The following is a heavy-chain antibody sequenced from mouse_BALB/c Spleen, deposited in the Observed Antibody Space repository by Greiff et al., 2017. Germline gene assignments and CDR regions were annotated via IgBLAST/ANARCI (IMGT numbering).Heavy chain of an antibody. CDR2: ISSGSSTI. J-gene: IGHJ4*01. V-gene: IGHV5-17*02. Sequence: EVHLVESGGGLVQPGGSRKLSCAASGFTFSSFGMHWVRQAPEKGLEWVAYISSGSSTIYYADTVKGRFTISRDNPKNTLFLQMTSLRSEDTAMYYCARGGYLYAMDYWGQGTSVTVSS. CDR3: ARGGYLYAMDY. D-gene: IGHD3-1*01. CDR1: GFTFSSFG.